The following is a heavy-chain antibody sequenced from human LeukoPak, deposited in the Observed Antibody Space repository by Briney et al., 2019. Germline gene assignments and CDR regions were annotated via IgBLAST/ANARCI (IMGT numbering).Heavy chain of an antibody. V-gene: IGHV3-30-3*01. Sequence: GRSLGLSCAASGFTFSSYAMHWVRQAPGKGLEWVAVISYDGSNKYYADSVKGRFTISRDNSKNTLYLQMDSLRAEDTAVYYCAREDTAIDYWGQGTLVTVSS. D-gene: IGHD5-18*01. CDR1: GFTFSSYA. CDR3: AREDTAIDY. CDR2: ISYDGSNK. J-gene: IGHJ4*02.